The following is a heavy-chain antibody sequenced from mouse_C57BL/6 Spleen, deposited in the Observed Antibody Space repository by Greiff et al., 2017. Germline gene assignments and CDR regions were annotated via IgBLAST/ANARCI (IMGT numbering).Heavy chain of an antibody. J-gene: IGHJ3*01. CDR1: GYTFTSYW. V-gene: IGHV1-53*01. CDR3: ARAIYYDYDGFAY. CDR2: INPRNGGT. Sequence: VQLQQPGTELVKPGASVKLSCKASGYTFTSYWMHWVKQRPGQGLEWIGNINPRNGGTNYNEKFKSKATLTVDKSSSTAYMQLSSLTSEDSAVYYCARAIYYDYDGFAYWGQGTLVTVSA. D-gene: IGHD2-4*01.